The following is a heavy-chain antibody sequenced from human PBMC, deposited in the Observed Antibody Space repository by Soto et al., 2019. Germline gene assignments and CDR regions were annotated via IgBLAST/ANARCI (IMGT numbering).Heavy chain of an antibody. V-gene: IGHV1-69*01. D-gene: IGHD3-10*01. CDR2: IIPILGTV. CDR1: GGTFSNDA. Sequence: QVQLVQSGAEVKKPGSSVKVSCKASGGTFSNDAISWVRQAPGQGLAWMGGIIPILGTVDYAQDFKGRVTITADESTSTTYMELSRLRSEDTAVYYCARGGIEMAYFDYWGQGTLVTVSS. CDR3: ARGGIEMAYFDY. J-gene: IGHJ4*02.